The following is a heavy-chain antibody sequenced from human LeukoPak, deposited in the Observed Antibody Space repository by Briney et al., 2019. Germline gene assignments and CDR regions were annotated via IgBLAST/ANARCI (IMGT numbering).Heavy chain of an antibody. V-gene: IGHV4-59*08. CDR2: IYYSGST. J-gene: IGHJ4*02. Sequence: SETLSLTCAVYGGSFSGYYWSWIRQPPGKGLEWIGYIYYSGSTNYNPSLKSRVTISVDTSKNQFSLKLSSVTAADTAVYYCARQLSGSLDYWGQGTLVTVSS. D-gene: IGHD3-22*01. CDR3: ARQLSGSLDY. CDR1: GGSFSGYY.